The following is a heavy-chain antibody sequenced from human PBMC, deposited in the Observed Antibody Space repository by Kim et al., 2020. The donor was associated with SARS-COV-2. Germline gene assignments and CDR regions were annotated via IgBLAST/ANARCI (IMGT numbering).Heavy chain of an antibody. Sequence: GGSLRLSCAASGFTFDDYSMHWVRQAPGKGLEWVSLISWDGTYYADSVKGRFTISRDNSKNSLYLQMNSLRTEDTAFYYCARGGGSGSYWGYYFDYWSQGTLVTVSS. D-gene: IGHD3-10*01. J-gene: IGHJ4*02. CDR3: ARGGGSGSYWGYYFDY. V-gene: IGHV3-43*01. CDR2: ISWDGT. CDR1: GFTFDDYS.